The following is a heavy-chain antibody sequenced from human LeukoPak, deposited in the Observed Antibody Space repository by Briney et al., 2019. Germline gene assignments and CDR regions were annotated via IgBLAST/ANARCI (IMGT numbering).Heavy chain of an antibody. J-gene: IGHJ4*02. V-gene: IGHV3-30*02. CDR1: GFTFVSYG. CDR3: AKDVSYLFSPIVGAGPDY. Sequence: GGSLRLSCAASGFTFVSYGMHWVRQAPGKGLEWVAFIRYDGSNKYYADSVKGRFTISRDNARNTLYLQMSSLRPEDTALYYCAKDVSYLFSPIVGAGPDYWGQGTLVTVSS. D-gene: IGHD1-26*01. CDR2: IRYDGSNK.